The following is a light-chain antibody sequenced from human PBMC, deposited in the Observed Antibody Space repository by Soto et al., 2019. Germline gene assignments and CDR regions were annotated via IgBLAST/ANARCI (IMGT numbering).Light chain of an antibody. V-gene: IGKV1-9*01. CDR1: QGISSY. CDR2: AAS. Sequence: QLPHPPSPFPAIEGDRLPITCRASQGISSYIAWYQQKPGKAPKLLICAASTLYRGVPSRFSGSGSGTDFTLTISGLQPEDFAAYYCQQLCSYPTTFGQGTKVDIK. CDR3: QQLCSYPTT. J-gene: IGKJ1*01.